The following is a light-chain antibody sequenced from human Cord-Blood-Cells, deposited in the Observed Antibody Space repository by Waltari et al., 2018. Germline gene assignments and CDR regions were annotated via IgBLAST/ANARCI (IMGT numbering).Light chain of an antibody. J-gene: IGLJ3*02. CDR3: SSYAGSNNL. Sequence: QSALTQPPSASGSPGKSVTISCTGTSSDVGGYNYVSWYQQHPGKAPKLMIYEVSKRPAGVPDRFSGAESGNAASLTVSGLQAEEEADYYCSSYAGSNNLFGGGTKLTVL. CDR2: EVS. CDR1: SSDVGGYNY. V-gene: IGLV2-8*01.